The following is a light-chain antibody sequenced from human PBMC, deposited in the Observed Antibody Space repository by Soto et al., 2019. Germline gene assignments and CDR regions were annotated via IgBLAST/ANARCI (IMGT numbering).Light chain of an antibody. J-gene: IGKJ1*01. V-gene: IGKV3-20*01. CDR2: GAS. CDR1: HSVSSSY. Sequence: EIVLTQSPGTLSFSPGERATLSCRASHSVSSSYLAWYQQKPGQAPRLLIYGASSMATGIPDRFSGSGSGTDFTLTISRLESEDFAVYYCQQYGSSPWTFGQGTKVDIK. CDR3: QQYGSSPWT.